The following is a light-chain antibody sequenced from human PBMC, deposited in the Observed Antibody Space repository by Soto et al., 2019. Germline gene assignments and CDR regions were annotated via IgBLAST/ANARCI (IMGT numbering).Light chain of an antibody. Sequence: QSVLTQAPSASGTPGQRVTISCSGSSSNIGSNYVFWYQQLPGAAPKLLIYGNNKRPSGVPDRFSGSKSGTSASLAISGLRSEDEADYYCAAWDDSLSGLVFGGGTKVTVL. V-gene: IGLV1-47*02. CDR1: SSNIGSNY. CDR2: GNN. CDR3: AAWDDSLSGLV. J-gene: IGLJ3*02.